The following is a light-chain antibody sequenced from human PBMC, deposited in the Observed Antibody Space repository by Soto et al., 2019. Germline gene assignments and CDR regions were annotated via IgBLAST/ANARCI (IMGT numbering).Light chain of an antibody. V-gene: IGLV2-14*01. CDR2: EVN. J-gene: IGLJ3*02. CDR1: NSDIGAYNY. Sequence: QSVLTQPASVSGSPGQSITISCNGSNSDIGAYNYVSWYQQNPGKAPKLMIFEVNNRPSGVSNRFSGSKSGNTASLTISGLQTEDEADYYCSSFTTSRTLVFGGGTQLTVL. CDR3: SSFTTSRTLV.